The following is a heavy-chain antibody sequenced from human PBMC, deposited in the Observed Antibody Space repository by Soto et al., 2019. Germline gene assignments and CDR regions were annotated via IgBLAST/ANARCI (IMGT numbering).Heavy chain of an antibody. CDR1: GYTFTSYA. V-gene: IGHV1-3*01. Sequence: QVQLVQSGAEVKKPGASVKVSCKASGYTFTSYAMHWVRQAPGQRLEWMGWINAGNGNTKYSQKFQGRVTITRDTSGSTAYMELSSLGSQDPAVYYCARGPWGPNGPGDYWRQGTLVTVSS. CDR2: INAGNGNT. CDR3: ARGPWGPNGPGDY. D-gene: IGHD3-16*01. J-gene: IGHJ4*02.